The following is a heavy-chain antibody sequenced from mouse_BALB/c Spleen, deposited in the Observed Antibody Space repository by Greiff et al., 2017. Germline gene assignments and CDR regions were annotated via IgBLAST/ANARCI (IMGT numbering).Heavy chain of an antibody. Sequence: VHLVESGPGLVAPSQSLSITCTVSGFSLTGYGVNWVRQPPGKGLEWLGMIWGDGSTDYNSALKSRLSISKDNSKSQVFLKMNSLQTDDTARYYCARGAFYYYGSSYEKNAMDYWGQGTSVTVSS. CDR3: ARGAFYYYGSSYEKNAMDY. CDR2: IWGDGST. CDR1: GFSLTGYG. D-gene: IGHD1-1*01. V-gene: IGHV2-6-7*01. J-gene: IGHJ4*01.